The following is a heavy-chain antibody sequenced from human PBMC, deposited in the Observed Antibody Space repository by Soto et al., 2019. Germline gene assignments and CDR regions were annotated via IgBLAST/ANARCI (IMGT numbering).Heavy chain of an antibody. CDR3: ARDQIRDIVAVPTTLIDSFDI. J-gene: IGHJ3*02. CDR1: GYTFTNYG. V-gene: IGHV1-18*01. Sequence: ASVKVSCKASGYTFTNYGVSWVRQAPGQGLEWMGWISAYNGNANYAQKVQGRVTMTRDASTNTAYMEVKSLISDDTAVYYCARDQIRDIVAVPTTLIDSFDIWGQGTTVSVS. CDR2: ISAYNGNA. D-gene: IGHD5-12*01.